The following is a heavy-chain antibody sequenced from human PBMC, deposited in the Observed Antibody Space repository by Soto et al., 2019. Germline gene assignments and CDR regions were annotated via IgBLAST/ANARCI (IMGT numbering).Heavy chain of an antibody. CDR3: ARVECSGGSYYYFDY. CDR1: GYTFTSYG. V-gene: IGHV1-18*01. Sequence: QVQLVQSGTEMKKPGASVKVSCKASGYTFTSYGISWVRQAPGQGLEWMGWISVYNGNTNNAQKLQGRVTMTTDTSTSTAYMELRSLRPDDTAVYYCARVECSGGSYYYFDYWGQGTLVTVSS. CDR2: ISVYNGNT. J-gene: IGHJ4*02. D-gene: IGHD2-15*01.